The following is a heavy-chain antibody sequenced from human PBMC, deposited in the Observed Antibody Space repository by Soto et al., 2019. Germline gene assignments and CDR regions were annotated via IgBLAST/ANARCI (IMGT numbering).Heavy chain of an antibody. J-gene: IGHJ6*03. Sequence: QLQLQESGPGLVKPSETLSLTCTVSGGSIRESGLYWGWIRQSPGKGLEWIGSIFFSGRTHYNPSLKSRVTRSIDASKNQFSLSLISVTAADTGVYYCARSLMDVWGKGTTVTVSS. CDR1: GGSIRESGLY. CDR3: ARSLMDV. V-gene: IGHV4-39*01. CDR2: IFFSGRT.